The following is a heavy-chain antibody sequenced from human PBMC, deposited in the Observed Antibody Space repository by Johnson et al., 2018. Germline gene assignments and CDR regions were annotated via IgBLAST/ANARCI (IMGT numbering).Heavy chain of an antibody. D-gene: IGHD3-22*01. CDR2: ITSSSSYI. CDR3: ARSYDDSSGYELLCAFDA. J-gene: IGHJ3*01. V-gene: IGHV3-21*01. Sequence: VQLVESGGGLVKPGGSLRLSCAASGFTFSSYSMNWVRQAPGKWLEWVSSITSSSSYIYSADTVKGRFTISSDSAKNSPSLQMYTLRAEDKAVYYWARSYDDSSGYELLCAFDAWGQGTRVTVSS. CDR1: GFTFSSYS.